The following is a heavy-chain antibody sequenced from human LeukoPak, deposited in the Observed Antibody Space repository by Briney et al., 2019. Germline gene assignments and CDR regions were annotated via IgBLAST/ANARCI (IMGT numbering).Heavy chain of an antibody. CDR3: ARSPLDEWRYFDWLSTPYGMDV. D-gene: IGHD3-9*01. Sequence: ASVKVSCKASGYTFTGYYMHWVRQAPGQGLEWMGWINPNSGGTNYAQKFQGWVTMTRDTSISTAYMELSTLRSDDTAVYYCARSPLDEWRYFDWLSTPYGMDVWGQGTTVTVSS. CDR2: INPNSGGT. CDR1: GYTFTGYY. V-gene: IGHV1-2*04. J-gene: IGHJ6*02.